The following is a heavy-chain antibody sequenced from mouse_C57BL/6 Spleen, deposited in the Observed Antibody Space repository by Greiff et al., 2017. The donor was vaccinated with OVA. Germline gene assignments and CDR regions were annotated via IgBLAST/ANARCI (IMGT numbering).Heavy chain of an antibody. CDR1: GFTFSDAW. V-gene: IGHV6-6*01. D-gene: IGHD1-1*01. CDR3: TRGVATWDYAMDY. Sequence: EVKLVESGGGLVQPGGSMKLSCAASGFTFSDAWMDWVRQSPEKGLEWVAEIRNKANNHATYYAESVKGRFTISRDDSKSSVYLQMNILRAEDTGIYYCTRGVATWDYAMDYWGQGTSVTVSS. J-gene: IGHJ4*01. CDR2: IRNKANNHAT.